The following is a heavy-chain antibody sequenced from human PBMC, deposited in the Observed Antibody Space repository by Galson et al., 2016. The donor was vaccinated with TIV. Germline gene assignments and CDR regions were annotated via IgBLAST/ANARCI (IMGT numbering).Heavy chain of an antibody. CDR3: ARGGPNIVIVPAAGSFDS. Sequence: TLSLTCALSGESLSGYHWTWIRQAPGKGLEWIGEVSHRGRTNYNPSLESRVTISLVTSKNEFALKLTSVTAAHTAVYYCARGGPNIVIVPAAGSFDSWGQEPWSPSPQ. V-gene: IGHV4-34*01. D-gene: IGHD2-2*01. CDR1: GESLSGYH. J-gene: IGHJ4*01. CDR2: VSHRGRT.